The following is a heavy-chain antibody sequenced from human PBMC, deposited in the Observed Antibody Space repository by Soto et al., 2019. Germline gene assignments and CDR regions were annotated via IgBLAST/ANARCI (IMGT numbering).Heavy chain of an antibody. CDR3: ARAAVAGTALWIVTENWFYP. CDR1: GFTFSSYA. J-gene: IGHJ5*02. V-gene: IGHV3-30-3*01. Sequence: QVQLVESGGGVVQPGRSLRLSCAASGFTFSSYARHWVRQAPGKGLERVAVRSYDGSNKYYADSVKGRFTISRDNSKNTLYLQMNSLRAEDTAVYYCARAAVAGTALWIVTENWFYPWGQGTRVTVSS. CDR2: RSYDGSNK. D-gene: IGHD6-19*01.